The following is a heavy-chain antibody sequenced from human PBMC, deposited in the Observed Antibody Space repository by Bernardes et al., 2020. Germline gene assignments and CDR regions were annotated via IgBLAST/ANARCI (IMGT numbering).Heavy chain of an antibody. CDR2: ISRSGGST. J-gene: IGHJ4*02. D-gene: IGHD1-1*01. Sequence: GGSLRLSCAASGFTFSNYAMSWVRQAPGKGLEWVSCISRSGGSTFYSDSVQGQFTISRDNSKNTLYLQMNSLSDEDTAVYYCAKQLSDTWSSVDYWGKGTLVTFSS. V-gene: IGHV3-23*01. CDR3: AKQLSDTWSSVDY. CDR1: GFTFSNYA.